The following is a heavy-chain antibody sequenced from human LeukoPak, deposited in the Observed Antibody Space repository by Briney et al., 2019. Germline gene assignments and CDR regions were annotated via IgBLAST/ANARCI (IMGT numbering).Heavy chain of an antibody. CDR2: IYYSGST. J-gene: IGHJ4*02. Sequence: SETLSLTCTVSGGSISSYYWSWIRQPPGKGLEWIGYIYYSGSTNYNPSLKSRVTISVDTSKNQFSLKLSSVTAADTAVYYCARDSSYDSSGYLDYWGQGTLVTVSP. CDR1: GGSISSYY. CDR3: ARDSSYDSSGYLDY. D-gene: IGHD3-22*01. V-gene: IGHV4-59*01.